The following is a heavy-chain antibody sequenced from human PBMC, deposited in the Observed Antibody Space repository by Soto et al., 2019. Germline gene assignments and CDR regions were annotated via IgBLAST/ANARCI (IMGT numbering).Heavy chain of an antibody. CDR1: GFTFSSYS. J-gene: IGHJ4*02. CDR2: ISGGGVST. CDR3: AKGSDAYEY. V-gene: IGHV3-23*01. Sequence: PGGSLRLSCAASGFTFSSYSMNWVRQAPGKGLEWVSVISGGGVSTYYADSVKGRFTISRDNSKNTLYLQMNSLRAEDTAVYYCAKGSDAYEYWGQGTLVTVSS. D-gene: IGHD2-2*01.